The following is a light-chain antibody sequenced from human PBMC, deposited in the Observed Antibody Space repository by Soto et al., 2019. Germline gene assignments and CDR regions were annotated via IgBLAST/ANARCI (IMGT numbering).Light chain of an antibody. CDR2: DAS. J-gene: IGKJ4*01. V-gene: IGKV3-11*01. CDR3: QQRNNWPPAT. CDR1: QSVGRH. Sequence: EIVLTQSPATLSLSPGERATLSCRASQSVGRHLAWYQQKPGQAPRLLIYDASNRATGVPARFSGSGSGTDYTLFISSIEPEDFAAYYCQQRNNWPPATFGGGTKVEIK.